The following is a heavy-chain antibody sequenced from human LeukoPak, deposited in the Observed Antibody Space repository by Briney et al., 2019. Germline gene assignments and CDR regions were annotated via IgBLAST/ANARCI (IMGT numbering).Heavy chain of an antibody. CDR1: GFTFSDYN. CDR3: ARPTSSGWYSH. CDR2: ITGSGSTI. J-gene: IGHJ3*01. Sequence: GGSLRLSCAASGFTFSDYNMNWVRQAPGKGLEWVSYITGSGSTIFYADSVKGRFTISRDNVENSLYLQMNSLRAEDTAVYYCARPTSSGWYSHWGQGTVVTVSS. D-gene: IGHD6-19*01. V-gene: IGHV3-48*01.